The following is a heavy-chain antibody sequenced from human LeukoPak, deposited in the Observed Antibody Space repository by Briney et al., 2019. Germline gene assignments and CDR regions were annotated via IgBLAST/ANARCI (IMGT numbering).Heavy chain of an antibody. J-gene: IGHJ5*02. D-gene: IGHD6-13*01. CDR2: IIPILGIA. CDR1: GGTFSSYA. Sequence: ASVKVSCKASGGTFSSYAISWVRQAPGQGLEWMGRIIPILGIANYAQKFQGRVTITADKSTSTAYMEPSSLRSEDTAVYYCARGPKQQLAPHNWFDPWGQGTLVTVSS. CDR3: ARGPKQQLAPHNWFDP. V-gene: IGHV1-69*04.